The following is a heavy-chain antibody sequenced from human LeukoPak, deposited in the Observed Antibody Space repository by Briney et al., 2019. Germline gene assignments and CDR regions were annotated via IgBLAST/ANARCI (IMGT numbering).Heavy chain of an antibody. CDR1: GGSISTYY. J-gene: IGHJ4*02. V-gene: IGHV4-59*01. D-gene: IGHD6-19*01. CDR2: IYKSGNT. CDR3: ARVGSGSFDY. Sequence: SETLSLTCTVSGGSISTYYWSWIRQPPGKGLEWIGYIYKSGNTNCNPSLKSRVTISVDTSKNRFSLKLSSVTAADTAVYFCARVGSGSFDYWGQGTLVTVSS.